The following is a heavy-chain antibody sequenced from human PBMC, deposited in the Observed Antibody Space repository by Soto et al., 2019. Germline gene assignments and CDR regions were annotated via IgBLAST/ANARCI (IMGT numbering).Heavy chain of an antibody. CDR1: GYTFTSYY. J-gene: IGHJ4*02. Sequence: GPSVKVSCKASGYTFTSYYMHWVRQAPGQGLEWMGIINPSGGSTSYAQKFQGRVTMTRDTSTSTVYMELSSLRSEDTAVYYCARSYYDFWSGYYLGENYFDYWGQGTLVTVSS. CDR2: INPSGGST. D-gene: IGHD3-3*01. CDR3: ARSYYDFWSGYYLGENYFDY. V-gene: IGHV1-46*03.